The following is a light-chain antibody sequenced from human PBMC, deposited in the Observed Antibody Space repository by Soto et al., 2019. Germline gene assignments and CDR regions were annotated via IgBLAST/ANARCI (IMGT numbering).Light chain of an antibody. J-gene: IGLJ1*01. CDR1: SSDIGIYKY. Sequence: QYVLTQPASVSGSPGQSIAISCTGSSSDIGIYKYVSWYQQHPGKVPKLIIYEVTNRPSGVSNRFSGSKSGNTASLTISGLQAEDEADYYCSSYTTSSTRVFGPGTKVTV. V-gene: IGLV2-14*01. CDR3: SSYTTSSTRV. CDR2: EVT.